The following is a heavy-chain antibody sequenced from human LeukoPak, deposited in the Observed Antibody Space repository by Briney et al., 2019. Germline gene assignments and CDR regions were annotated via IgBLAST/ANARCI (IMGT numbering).Heavy chain of an antibody. V-gene: IGHV4-4*07. Sequence: SETLSLTCTVSGGSISSYYWSWIRQPAGEGLEWIGRIYTSGSTNYNPSLKSRVTMSVDTSKNQFSLKLSSVTAADPAVYYCARFTTDNWFDPWGQGTLVTVSS. J-gene: IGHJ5*02. CDR2: IYTSGST. CDR3: ARFTTDNWFDP. D-gene: IGHD3-22*01. CDR1: GGSISSYY.